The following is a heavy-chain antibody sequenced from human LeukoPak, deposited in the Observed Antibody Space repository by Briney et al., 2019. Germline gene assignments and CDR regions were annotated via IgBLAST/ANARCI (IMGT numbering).Heavy chain of an antibody. D-gene: IGHD3-22*01. V-gene: IGHV5-51*01. CDR3: VRQGDYDGSGYYPNWFDP. J-gene: IGHJ5*02. CDR1: GYSFDSYW. Sequence: GESLKISCKGSGYSFDSYWIGWVRQMPGKGLEWMAIIYPGDSDTRYSPSFQGQVTISADKSITTAYLQWSSLKASDTAMYYCVRQGDYDGSGYYPNWFDPWGQGTLVTVSS. CDR2: IYPGDSDT.